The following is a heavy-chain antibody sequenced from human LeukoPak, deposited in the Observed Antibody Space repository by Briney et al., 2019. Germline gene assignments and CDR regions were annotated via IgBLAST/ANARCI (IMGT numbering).Heavy chain of an antibody. CDR2: ISWNSGSI. CDR3: AKSGSYSSGWYYYDY. CDR1: GFTFDDYA. V-gene: IGHV3-9*01. D-gene: IGHD6-19*01. J-gene: IGHJ4*02. Sequence: HPGRSLRLSCAASGFTFDDYAMHWVRHAPGKGLEWVSGISWNSGSIGYADSVKGRFTISRDNAKNSLYLQMNSLRAEDTALYYCAKSGSYSSGWYYYDYWGQGTLVTVSS.